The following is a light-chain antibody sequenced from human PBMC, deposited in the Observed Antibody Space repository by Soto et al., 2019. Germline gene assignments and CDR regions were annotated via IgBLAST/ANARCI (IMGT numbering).Light chain of an antibody. CDR2: AAS. V-gene: IGKV3-15*01. CDR3: QQYNNWPLT. J-gene: IGKJ4*01. Sequence: EILMTQSPATLSVSPGDRATLSCRASQSVSSNLAWYLQKPGQAPRLLISAASTRATGVPARFSGSGSGTEFTLTISSLQSEDFAVYYCQQYNNWPLTFGGGTKVEIK. CDR1: QSVSSN.